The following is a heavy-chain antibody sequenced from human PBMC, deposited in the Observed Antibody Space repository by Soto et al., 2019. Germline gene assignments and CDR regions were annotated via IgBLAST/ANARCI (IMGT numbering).Heavy chain of an antibody. V-gene: IGHV3-49*03. J-gene: IGHJ4*02. CDR3: TSRQSGRRPFDY. D-gene: IGHD6-25*01. CDR2: IRSKAYGGTT. CDR1: GFTFGDYA. Sequence: GGSLRLSCTASGFTFGDYAMSWFRQAPGKGLEWVGFIRSKAYGGTTEYAASVKGRFTISRDDSKSIAYLQMNSLKTEDTAVYYCTSRQSGRRPFDYWGQGTLVTVSS.